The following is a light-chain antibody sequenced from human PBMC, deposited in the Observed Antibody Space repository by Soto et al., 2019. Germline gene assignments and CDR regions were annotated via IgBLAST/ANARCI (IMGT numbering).Light chain of an antibody. J-gene: IGLJ2*01. CDR2: EDN. CDR3: QSYDRTTRNVV. CDR1: SGSIDSNF. Sequence: NFMLTQPHSVSESPGKTITISCTRSSGSIDSNFVQWYQQRPGSSPTTVIYEDNHRPSGVPDRFSGSIDSSSNSASLTISGLKTEDEADYYCQSYDRTTRNVVFGGGTKVTVL. V-gene: IGLV6-57*01.